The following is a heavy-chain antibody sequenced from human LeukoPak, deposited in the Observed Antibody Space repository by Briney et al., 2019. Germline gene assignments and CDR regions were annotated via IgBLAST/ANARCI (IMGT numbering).Heavy chain of an antibody. CDR3: ARVGEGVAGFYY. D-gene: IGHD6-19*01. J-gene: IGHJ4*02. Sequence: ASVKVSCKASGYTFSGYYIHWVRQAPGQGLEWMGWINPNSGDTNHAQKFQGRVAMTWDTSITTTKMELSSLRSDDTAVYYCARVGEGVAGFYYWGQGTLVTVSS. V-gene: IGHV1-2*02. CDR2: INPNSGDT. CDR1: GYTFSGYY.